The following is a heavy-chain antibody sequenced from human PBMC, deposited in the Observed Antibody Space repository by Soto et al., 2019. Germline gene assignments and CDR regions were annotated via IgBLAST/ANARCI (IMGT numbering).Heavy chain of an antibody. Sequence: QVQLVQSGAEVKKPGSSVKVSCKASGGTFSSYTISWVRQAPGQGLEWMGRIIPILGIANYAQKFQGRVTITADKSTSTAYMELSSLRSEDTPVYYCEYTAMVLGIHDYWGQGTLVTVSS. D-gene: IGHD5-18*01. CDR1: GGTFSSYT. CDR2: IIPILGIA. CDR3: EYTAMVLGIHDY. J-gene: IGHJ4*02. V-gene: IGHV1-69*02.